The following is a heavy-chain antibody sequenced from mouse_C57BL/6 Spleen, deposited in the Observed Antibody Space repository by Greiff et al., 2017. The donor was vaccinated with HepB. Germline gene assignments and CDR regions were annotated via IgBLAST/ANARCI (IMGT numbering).Heavy chain of an antibody. D-gene: IGHD6-1*01. CDR1: GYTFTSYW. CDR2: IHPSDSDT. J-gene: IGHJ2*01. CDR3: AIALVPTFFDY. Sequence: QVQLKQPGAELVKPGASVKVSCKASGYTFTSYWMHWVKQRPGQGLEWIGRIHPSDSDTNYNQKFKGKATLTVDKSSSTAYMQLSSLTSEDSAVYYCAIALVPTFFDYWGQGTTLTVSS. V-gene: IGHV1-74*01.